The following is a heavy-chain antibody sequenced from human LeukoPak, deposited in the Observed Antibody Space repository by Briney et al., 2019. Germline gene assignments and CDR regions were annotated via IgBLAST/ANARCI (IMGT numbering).Heavy chain of an antibody. D-gene: IGHD2-15*01. CDR1: RFNFNSFV. CDR3: AKHLYYYGPGV. CDR2: ISTSSGYI. V-gene: IGHV3-21*06. Sequence: GGSLRLSCAASRFNFNSFVMGWVRQPPGKGLEWVSSISTSSGYIFYADSLKGRVTISRDNAKNSLYLQMNSLRAEDTAVYYCAKHLYYYGPGVWGQGTTVTVSS. J-gene: IGHJ6*02.